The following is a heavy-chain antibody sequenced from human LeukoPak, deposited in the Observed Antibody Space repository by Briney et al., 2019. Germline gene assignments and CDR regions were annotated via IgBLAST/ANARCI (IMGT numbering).Heavy chain of an antibody. CDR3: ENGPQYNILTGFYKVRSHLDY. J-gene: IGHJ4*02. Sequence: GGSLRLSCAAFGITFSSYGMNWVRQAPGKGLEWVAFIRYDGSNKHYADSVKGRFTISRDNSKNTLYLQMNSLRAEDTAVYYCENGPQYNILTGFYKVRSHLDYWGQGTLVTVSS. V-gene: IGHV3-30*02. D-gene: IGHD3-9*01. CDR1: GITFSSYG. CDR2: IRYDGSNK.